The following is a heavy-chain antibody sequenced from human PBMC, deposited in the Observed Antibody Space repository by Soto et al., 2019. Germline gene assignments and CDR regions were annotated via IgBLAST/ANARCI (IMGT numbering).Heavy chain of an antibody. J-gene: IGHJ4*02. Sequence: QVQLVESGGGEVQPGRSLRLSCAASGFTFSSYGMHWVRQAPGKGLEWVAVIWYNGSNKYYADSVKGRFTISRDNSKNTLYLQMNSLRAEDTAVYYCAREADVTTPSYFDYWGQGTLVTVSS. CDR3: AREADVTTPSYFDY. CDR1: GFTFSSYG. CDR2: IWYNGSNK. D-gene: IGHD4-4*01. V-gene: IGHV3-33*01.